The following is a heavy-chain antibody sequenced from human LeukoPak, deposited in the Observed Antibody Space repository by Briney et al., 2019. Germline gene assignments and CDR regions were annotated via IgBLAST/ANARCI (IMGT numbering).Heavy chain of an antibody. J-gene: IGHJ3*02. CDR1: GGTTYSHY. Sequence: PSETLSFNCNVYGGTTYSHYWRWLPQPQGQELEWIRNIYFLGSTNYNTSLNSRTTTSVDMSKNQLSLKQTSVTAADTGLYYCARGSGTLDAFDICGRGTMVTVSS. CDR3: ARGSGTLDAFDI. D-gene: IGHD1-1*01. CDR2: IYFLGST. V-gene: IGHV4-59*11.